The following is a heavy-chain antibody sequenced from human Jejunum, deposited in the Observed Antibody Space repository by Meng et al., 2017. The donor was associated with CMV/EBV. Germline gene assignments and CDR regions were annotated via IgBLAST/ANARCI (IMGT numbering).Heavy chain of an antibody. V-gene: IGHV3-23*01. CDR1: GFPFGAFA. Sequence: GFPFGAFAMGGVRQAPGKGLEWVSSVFYGGATNYADSVKGRFSISRDTSKDTLYLQLNDLRVEDTAVYYCAKGLNSGSLYNAFDILGQGTMVTVSS. J-gene: IGHJ3*02. CDR2: FYGGAT. D-gene: IGHD3-22*01. CDR3: AKGLNSGSLYNAFDI.